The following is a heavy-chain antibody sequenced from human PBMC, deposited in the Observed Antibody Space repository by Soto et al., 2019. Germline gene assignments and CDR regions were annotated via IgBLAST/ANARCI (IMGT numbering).Heavy chain of an antibody. J-gene: IGHJ5*02. D-gene: IGHD4-4*01. CDR1: GGSIDSGDYY. Sequence: TLSLTCTVSGGSIDSGDYYWSWIRQHRGQGLEWIGYVYYSGTTKYNPFLQSRVTSPLDTSKHQFCLTMNSVTAADTAVYYCARDITVPRNFFDPWGQGTRVTVSS. CDR2: VYYSGTT. V-gene: IGHV4-61*08. CDR3: ARDITVPRNFFDP.